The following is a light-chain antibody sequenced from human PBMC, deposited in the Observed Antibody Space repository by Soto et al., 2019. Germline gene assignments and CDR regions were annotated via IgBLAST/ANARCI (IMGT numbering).Light chain of an antibody. Sequence: AIQLTQSPSSLSVSVGDRVTITCRARQDIRNDLGWYQQTPGKAPKLLIFGTSNLQTGVPSRFSGSGSGTDFTLNISSLQTEDFAIYYCLQDYIYPYTFGQGTKLEI. V-gene: IGKV1-6*01. CDR2: GTS. CDR1: QDIRND. CDR3: LQDYIYPYT. J-gene: IGKJ2*01.